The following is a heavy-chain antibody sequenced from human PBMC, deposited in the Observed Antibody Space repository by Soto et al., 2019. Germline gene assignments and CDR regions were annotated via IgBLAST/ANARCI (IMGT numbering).Heavy chain of an antibody. D-gene: IGHD6-6*01. V-gene: IGHV3-74*01. CDR2: INSDGSST. J-gene: IGHJ6*02. CDR1: GFTFSSYW. Sequence: EVQLVESGGGLVQPGGSLRLSCAASGFTFSSYWMHWVRQAAGKGLVWVSRINSDGSSTSYADSVKGRFTISRDNAKNTLYLQMNSLRAEDTAVYYCARGGAARPHLQYYYYGMDVWGQGTTVTVSS. CDR3: ARGGAARPHLQYYYYGMDV.